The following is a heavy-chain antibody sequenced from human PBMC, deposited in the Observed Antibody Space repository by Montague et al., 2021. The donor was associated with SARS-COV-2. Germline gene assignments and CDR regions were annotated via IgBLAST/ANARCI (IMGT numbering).Heavy chain of an antibody. V-gene: IGHV3-30-3*01. CDR1: GFTFSSYA. J-gene: IGHJ5*02. Sequence: SLRLSCAASGFTFSSYAMHWVRQAPGKGLEWVAVISYDVSNKYYADSLKGRFTISRDNSKNTLYLQMNSLRAEDTAVYYCARDTYYYDSWFDPWGQGTLVTVSS. D-gene: IGHD3-22*01. CDR2: ISYDVSNK. CDR3: ARDTYYYDSWFDP.